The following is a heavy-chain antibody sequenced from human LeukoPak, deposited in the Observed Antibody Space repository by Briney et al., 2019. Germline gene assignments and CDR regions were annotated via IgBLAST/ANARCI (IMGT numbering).Heavy chain of an antibody. V-gene: IGHV4-34*01. CDR2: INHSGST. D-gene: IGHD5-12*01. CDR1: GGSFSGYY. Sequence: NPSETLSLTCAVYGGSFSGYYWSWIRQPPGKGLEWIGEINHSGSTNYNPSLKSRVTISVDTSKNQFSLKLSSVTAADTAVYYCARGYSGYALGLYYYYGMDVWGQGTTVTVSS. J-gene: IGHJ6*02. CDR3: ARGYSGYALGLYYYYGMDV.